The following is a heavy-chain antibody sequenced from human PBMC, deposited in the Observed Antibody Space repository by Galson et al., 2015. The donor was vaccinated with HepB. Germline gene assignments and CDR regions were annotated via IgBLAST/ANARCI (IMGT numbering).Heavy chain of an antibody. CDR3: ARESQFGRNWYPGY. CDR1: GYIFTTYA. CDR2: ISPVDDKT. V-gene: IGHV1-3*01. D-gene: IGHD2-15*01. Sequence: SVKVSCKASGYIFTTYAVHWVRQAPGQGLEWMGWISPVDDKTIYSQKFQGRITITTDTSATTAYMELSSLGPDDTAMYLCARESQFGRNWYPGYWGQGTLVTVSS. J-gene: IGHJ4*02.